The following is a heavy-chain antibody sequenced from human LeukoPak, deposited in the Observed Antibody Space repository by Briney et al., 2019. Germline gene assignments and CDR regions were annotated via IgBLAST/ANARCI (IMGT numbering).Heavy chain of an antibody. CDR2: IYYSGSA. CDR3: ASAIRLEWLSPHPPHNAFDI. D-gene: IGHD3-3*01. V-gene: IGHV4-39*01. CDR1: GGSISSSSYY. J-gene: IGHJ3*02. Sequence: PSETLSLTCTVSGGSISSSSYYWGWIRQPPGKGLEWIGSIYYSGSAYFNPSLKSRVTISVDTSKNQFSLKLSSVTAADTAVYYCASAIRLEWLSPHPPHNAFDIWGQGTMVTVSS.